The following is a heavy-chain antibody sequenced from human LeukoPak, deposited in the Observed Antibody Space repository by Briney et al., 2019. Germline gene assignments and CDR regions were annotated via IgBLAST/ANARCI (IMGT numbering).Heavy chain of an antibody. J-gene: IGHJ3*01. V-gene: IGHV3-23*01. CDR3: ARDIELST. Sequence: GGSLRLSCAASGFMFRDAAMTWVRQAPGKGLEWVSLIASSGLNTYYADSVRGRFTISRDDSKNTLSLQMNSLRVEDTAIYYCARDIELSTWGLGTLVTVSS. CDR1: GFMFRDAA. D-gene: IGHD5-12*01. CDR2: IASSGLNT.